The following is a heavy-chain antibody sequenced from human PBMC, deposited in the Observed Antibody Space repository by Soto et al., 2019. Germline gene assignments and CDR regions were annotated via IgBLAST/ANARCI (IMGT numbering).Heavy chain of an antibody. CDR3: TYLWFWESPIGY. J-gene: IGHJ4*02. CDR1: GFTFSGSA. Sequence: EVQLVESGGGLVQPGGSLKLSCAASGFTFSGSAMHWVRQASGKGLEWVGRIRSKANSYATAYAASVKGRFTISRDDSKNTAYLQMNSLKTEDTAVYYCTYLWFWESPIGYWGQGTLVTVSS. D-gene: IGHD3-10*01. V-gene: IGHV3-73*02. CDR2: IRSKANSYAT.